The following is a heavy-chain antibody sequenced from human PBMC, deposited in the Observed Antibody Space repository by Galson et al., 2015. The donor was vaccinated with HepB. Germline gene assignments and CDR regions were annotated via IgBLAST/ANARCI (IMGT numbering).Heavy chain of an antibody. CDR3: AKNQVASWYCDTKEGGFDY. D-gene: IGHD3-22*01. CDR1: GFTFSSYN. Sequence: LRLSCAASGFTFSSYNMHWVRQAPGKGLEWVSGISGSGTRTHYADSVRGRFTISRDNSKNTLYLQMSSLRAEDTAVYYCAKNQVASWYCDTKEGGFDYWGQGTLVTVSS. CDR2: ISGSGTRT. V-gene: IGHV3-23*01. J-gene: IGHJ4*02.